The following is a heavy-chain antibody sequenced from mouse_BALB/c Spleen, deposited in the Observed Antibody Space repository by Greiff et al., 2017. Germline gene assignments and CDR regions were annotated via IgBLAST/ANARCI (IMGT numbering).Heavy chain of an antibody. CDR1: GFSLTSYG. CDR2: IWAGGST. D-gene: IGHD1-1*01. CDR3: ARGDYYGSSYSAMDY. V-gene: IGHV2-9*02. J-gene: IGHJ4*01. Sequence: QVQLKESGPGLVAPSQSLSITCTVSGFSLTSYGVHWVRQPPGKGLEWLGVIWAGGSTNYNSALMSRLSISKDNSKSQVFLKMNSLQTDDTAMYYCARGDYYGSSYSAMDYWGQGTSVTVSS.